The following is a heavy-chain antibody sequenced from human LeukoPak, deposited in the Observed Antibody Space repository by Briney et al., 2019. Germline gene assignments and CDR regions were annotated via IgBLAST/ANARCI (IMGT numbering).Heavy chain of an antibody. CDR2: ITNTGGST. D-gene: IGHD4-23*01. CDR1: GFTFSSYA. V-gene: IGHV3-23*01. CDR3: AKEKTTVRTPGIDY. J-gene: IGHJ4*02. Sequence: GGSLRLSCAASGFTFSSYAMNWVRQAPGKGLEWVSAITNTGGSTYYADSVKGRFTISRDNSKNTLYLQMNSLRAEDTAVYYCAKEKTTVRTPGIDYWGQGTLVTVSS.